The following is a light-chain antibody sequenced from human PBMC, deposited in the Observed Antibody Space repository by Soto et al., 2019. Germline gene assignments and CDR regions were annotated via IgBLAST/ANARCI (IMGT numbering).Light chain of an antibody. V-gene: IGLV4-69*01. J-gene: IGLJ3*02. CDR2: LNSDGSH. CDR3: QTWGTGIYWV. CDR1: SGHSSYA. Sequence: QLVLTQSPSASSSLGASVKLTCTLSSGHSSYAISWHQQQPEKGPRYLMKLNSDGSHSKGDGIPDRFSGSSSGAERYLTISSLQSEDEAAYYCQTWGTGIYWVFGGGTQLTVL.